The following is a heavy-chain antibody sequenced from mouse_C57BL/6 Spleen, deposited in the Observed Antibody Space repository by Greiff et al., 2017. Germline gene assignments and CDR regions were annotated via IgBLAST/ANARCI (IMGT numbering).Heavy chain of an antibody. CDR2: IDPETGGT. Sequence: VQLQQSGAELVRPGASVTLSCKASGYTFTDYEMHWVKQTPVHGLEWIGAIDPETGGTAYNQKFKGKAILTADKSSSTAYMELRSLTSEDSAVYYCTRSIYYYGSPPDYWGQGTTLTVSS. V-gene: IGHV1-15*01. CDR3: TRSIYYYGSPPDY. J-gene: IGHJ2*01. D-gene: IGHD1-1*01. CDR1: GYTFTDYE.